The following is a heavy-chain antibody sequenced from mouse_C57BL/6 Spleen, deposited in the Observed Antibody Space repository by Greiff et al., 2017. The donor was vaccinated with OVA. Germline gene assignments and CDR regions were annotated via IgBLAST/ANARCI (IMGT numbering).Heavy chain of an antibody. CDR2: IHPNSGST. CDR3: ARGTVVAKGDYFDY. V-gene: IGHV1-64*01. D-gene: IGHD1-1*01. CDR1: GYTFTSYW. J-gene: IGHJ2*01. Sequence: VQLQQPGAELVKPGASVKLSCKASGYTFTSYWMHWVKQRPGQGLEWIGMIHPNSGSTNYNEKFKSKATLTVDKSSSTAYMQLSSLTSEDSAVYYCARGTVVAKGDYFDYWGQGTTLTVSS.